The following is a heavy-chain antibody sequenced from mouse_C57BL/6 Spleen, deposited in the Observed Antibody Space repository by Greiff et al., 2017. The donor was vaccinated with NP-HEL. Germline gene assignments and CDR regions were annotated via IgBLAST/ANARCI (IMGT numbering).Heavy chain of an antibody. CDR2: IDPSDSET. J-gene: IGHJ4*01. Sequence: VQLQQSGAELVRPGSSVKLSCKASGYTFTSYWMHWVKQRPIQGLEWIGNIDPSDSETHYNQKFKDKATLTVDKSSSTAYMQLSSLTSEDSAVYYCARRTTVVDYYAMDYWGQGTSVTVSS. D-gene: IGHD1-1*01. CDR3: ARRTTVVDYYAMDY. V-gene: IGHV1-52*01. CDR1: GYTFTSYW.